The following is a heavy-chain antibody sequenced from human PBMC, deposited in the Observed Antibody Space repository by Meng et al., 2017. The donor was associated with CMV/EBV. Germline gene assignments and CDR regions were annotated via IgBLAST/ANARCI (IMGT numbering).Heavy chain of an antibody. CDR3: ARVWALSGTVIGDWFDP. CDR1: GFTFSSYS. CDR2: ISSSSSTI. D-gene: IGHD1-7*01. V-gene: IGHV3-48*04. Sequence: GESLKISCAASGFTFSSYSMNWVRQAPGKGLEWVSYISSSSSTIYYADSVKGRFTISRDNAKNSLYLQMNSLRAEDTAVYYCARVWALSGTVIGDWFDPWGQGTLVTVSS. J-gene: IGHJ5*02.